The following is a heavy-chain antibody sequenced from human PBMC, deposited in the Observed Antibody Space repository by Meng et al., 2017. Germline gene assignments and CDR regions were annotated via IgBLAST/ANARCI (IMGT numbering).Heavy chain of an antibody. CDR3: ARGGKYVWGLDY. Sequence: VQLVGSGGGLVKAGGSLRLSCAASGFTFSSYWMHWVRQAPGKGLVWVSRINSDGSSTSYADSVKGRFTISRDNAKNTLYLQMNSLRAEDTAVYYCARGGKYVWGLDYWGQGTLVTVSS. V-gene: IGHV3-74*02. CDR1: GFTFSSYW. J-gene: IGHJ4*02. CDR2: INSDGSST. D-gene: IGHD4-23*01.